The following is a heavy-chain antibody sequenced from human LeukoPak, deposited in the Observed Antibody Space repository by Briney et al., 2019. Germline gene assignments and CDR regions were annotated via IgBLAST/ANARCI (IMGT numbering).Heavy chain of an antibody. V-gene: IGHV3-74*01. CDR2: INSDGSEA. J-gene: IGHJ5*02. Sequence: PGGSLRLSCAASGFTFSNFWMHWVRQAPGKGLLWVSRINSDGSEAVYPDSVKGRFTISRDNAKNTLYLQMNSLRVEDTAIYYCARGPVGLTALDAWGQGILVTVSP. CDR1: GFTFSNFW. D-gene: IGHD2-2*03. CDR3: ARGPVGLTALDA.